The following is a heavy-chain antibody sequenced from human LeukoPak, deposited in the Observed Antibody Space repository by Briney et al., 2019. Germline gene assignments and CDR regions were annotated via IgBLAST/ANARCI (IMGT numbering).Heavy chain of an antibody. CDR3: ARLYGDYVVDY. D-gene: IGHD4-17*01. Sequence: PSETLSLTCTVSGYSISSGYYWGWIRQPPGKGLEWIGSIYHSGSTYYNPSLKSRVTISVDTSKNQFSLKLSSVTAADTAVYYCARLYGDYVVDYWGQGTLVTVSS. CDR1: GYSISSGYY. J-gene: IGHJ4*02. CDR2: IYHSGST. V-gene: IGHV4-38-2*02.